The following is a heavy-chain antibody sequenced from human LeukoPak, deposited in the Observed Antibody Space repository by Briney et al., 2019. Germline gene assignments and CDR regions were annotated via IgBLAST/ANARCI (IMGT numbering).Heavy chain of an antibody. D-gene: IGHD2/OR15-2a*01. V-gene: IGHV3-7*01. CDR2: IKGDGSEK. CDR3: RIGHYGSN. Sequence: GGSLRLSCAVSGITFSRFWMSWVRQARGKGLEWVANIKGDGSEKNYVDSVRGRFTISRDNAKNSVFLQMNSLRAEDTAVYYCRIGHYGSNWGQGTLVTVSS. CDR1: GITFSRFW. J-gene: IGHJ4*02.